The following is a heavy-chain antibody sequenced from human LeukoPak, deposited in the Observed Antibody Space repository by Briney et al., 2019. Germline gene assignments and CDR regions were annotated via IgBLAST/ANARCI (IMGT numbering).Heavy chain of an antibody. V-gene: IGHV3-15*01. CDR3: TTGIRGD. J-gene: IGHJ4*02. CDR1: GFTFNNAW. Sequence: PGGSLRLSCAASGFTFNNAWMNWVRQAPGKGLEWVGRIKSKNVGGTTDYAAPVKGRFTISRDDSKNTLNLQMNSLKTEDTAVYYCTTGIRGDWGQGTLVTVSS. CDR2: IKSKNVGGTT. D-gene: IGHD3-10*01.